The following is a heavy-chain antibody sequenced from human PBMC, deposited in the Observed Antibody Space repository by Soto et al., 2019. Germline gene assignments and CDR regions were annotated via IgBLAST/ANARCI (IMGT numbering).Heavy chain of an antibody. CDR2: IYFTGNT. J-gene: IGHJ5*02. CDR1: GGSITSSSHF. V-gene: IGHV4-39*01. Sequence: SETLSLTCTVSGGSITSSSHFWGWVRQPPGKGLEWIGTIYFTGNTYYTPSLKSRLTMSIDTSKNEFSLRLNSVTAADTAVYYCAGQTFTIAAASYGRSNWFDPWGPGTLVTVSS. D-gene: IGHD6-25*01. CDR3: AGQTFTIAAASYGRSNWFDP.